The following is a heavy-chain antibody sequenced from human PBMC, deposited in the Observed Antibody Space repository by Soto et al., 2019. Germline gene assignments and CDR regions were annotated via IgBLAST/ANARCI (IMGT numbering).Heavy chain of an antibody. D-gene: IGHD2-2*01. V-gene: IGHV3-48*03. CDR3: ARDLKVGYCTSNSCRRGSYYYGMDV. Sequence: GGSLRLSCAASGFTFSSYEMNWVRQAPGKGLEWVSYISSSGSTIYYADSAKGRFTISRDNAKNSLYLQMNSLRAEDTAVYYCARDLKVGYCTSNSCRRGSYYYGMDVWGQGTTVTVSS. CDR2: ISSSGSTI. J-gene: IGHJ6*02. CDR1: GFTFSSYE.